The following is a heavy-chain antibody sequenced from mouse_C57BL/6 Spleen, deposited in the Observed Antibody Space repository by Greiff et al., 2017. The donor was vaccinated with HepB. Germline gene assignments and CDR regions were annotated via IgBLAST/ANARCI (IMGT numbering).Heavy chain of an antibody. Sequence: EVQLQQSGPELVKPGASVKISCKASGYTFTDYYMNWVKQSHGKSLEWIGDINPNNGGTSYNQKFKGKATLTVDKSSSTAYMGLRSLTSEDSAVYYCASLTYYFDYWGQGTTLTVSS. CDR2: INPNNGGT. CDR1: GYTFTDYY. J-gene: IGHJ2*01. V-gene: IGHV1-26*01. CDR3: ASLTYYFDY.